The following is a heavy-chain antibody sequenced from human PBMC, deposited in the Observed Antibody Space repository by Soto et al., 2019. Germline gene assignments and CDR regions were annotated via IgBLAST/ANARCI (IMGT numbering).Heavy chain of an antibody. D-gene: IGHD2-2*01. V-gene: IGHV3-7*01. CDR3: AREKYCSSTSCYYYYYGMDV. J-gene: IGHJ6*02. CDR1: GFTFSSYW. Sequence: GGSLRLSCAASGFTFSSYWMSWVRQAPGQGLECVANIKQDGSEKYYVDSVKGRFTISRDNAKNSLYLQMNSLRAEDTAVYYCAREKYCSSTSCYYYYYGMDVWGQGTTVTVSS. CDR2: IKQDGSEK.